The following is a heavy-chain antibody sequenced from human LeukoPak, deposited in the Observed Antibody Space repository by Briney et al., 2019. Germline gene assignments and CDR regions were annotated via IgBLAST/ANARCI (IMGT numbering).Heavy chain of an antibody. J-gene: IGHJ2*01. D-gene: IGHD1-1*01. CDR1: GGSFSGYY. Sequence: SETLSLTCAVYGGSFSGYYWSWIRQPPGKGLEWIGYIYYSGSTNYNPSLKSRVTISVDTSKNQFSLKLSSVTAADTAVYYCARPTADAWYFDLWGRGTLVTVSS. CDR3: ARPTADAWYFDL. CDR2: IYYSGST. V-gene: IGHV4-59*08.